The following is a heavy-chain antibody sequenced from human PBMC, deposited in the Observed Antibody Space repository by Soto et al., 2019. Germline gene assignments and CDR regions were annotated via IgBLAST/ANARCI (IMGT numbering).Heavy chain of an antibody. CDR2: ISSSSSFR. CDR3: ARDPPLSVLVVVATDDF. V-gene: IGHV3-21*02. J-gene: IGHJ4*02. CDR1: GFTFTNHN. D-gene: IGHD2-21*01. Sequence: EVQLVESGGGLVKPGGSLRLSCAASGFTFTNHNMNWVRQAPGKGLEWVSSISSSSSFRNYADSVKGRFSISRDNDKNLVYLQMDSLRAEDTAVYYCARDPPLSVLVVVATDDFWGQGTLVXVSS.